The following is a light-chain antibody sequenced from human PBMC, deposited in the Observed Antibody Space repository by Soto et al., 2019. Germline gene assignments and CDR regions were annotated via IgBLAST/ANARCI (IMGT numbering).Light chain of an antibody. CDR1: QSVSSSY. CDR3: QQYGSSPMYT. Sequence: EIVLTQSPGTRSLSPGERATLSCRASQSVSSSYLAWYQQKPGQAPRLLIYGASSRATGIPDRFSGSGSGTDFTLTISRLEPEDLAVYYCQQYGSSPMYTFGQGTKLEIK. V-gene: IGKV3-20*01. CDR2: GAS. J-gene: IGKJ2*01.